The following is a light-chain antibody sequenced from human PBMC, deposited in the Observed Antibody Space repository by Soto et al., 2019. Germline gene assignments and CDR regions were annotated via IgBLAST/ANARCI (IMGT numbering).Light chain of an antibody. J-gene: IGLJ2*01. CDR2: RND. CDR3: SAWDDSLSGYVV. V-gene: IGLV1-47*01. CDR1: SSNIGINY. Sequence: QSVLTQPPSASGSPGQRVTISCSGSSSNIGINYVYWYQHLPGTAPKLLIYRNDQRPSGVPDRFSGSKSGTSASLAISGLRSEDEADYYCSAWDDSLSGYVVFGGGTKLTVL.